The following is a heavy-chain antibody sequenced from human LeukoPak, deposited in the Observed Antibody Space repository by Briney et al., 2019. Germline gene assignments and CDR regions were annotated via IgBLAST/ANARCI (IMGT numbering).Heavy chain of an antibody. CDR1: GFTFSSYA. CDR3: ARVPYYYDSSGYYFFDY. V-gene: IGHV3-30*04. J-gene: IGHJ4*02. D-gene: IGHD3-22*01. CDR2: ISYDGSNK. Sequence: PGRSLRLPCAASGFTFSSYAMHWVRQAPGKGLEWVAVISYDGSNKYYADSVKGRFTISRDNSKNTLYLQMNSLRAEDTAVYYCARVPYYYDSSGYYFFDYWGQGTLVTVSS.